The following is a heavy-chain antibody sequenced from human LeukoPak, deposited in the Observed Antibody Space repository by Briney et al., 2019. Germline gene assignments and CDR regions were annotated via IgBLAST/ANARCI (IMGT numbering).Heavy chain of an antibody. Sequence: GGSLRLSCAVSGFTCSSCWMNWVRQAPGKGLEWISYIGISSGNTKYADSVKGRFTISGDSAKNSLYLQMNSLRVEDTAVYYCARDHNYAFDNWGQGTLVTVSS. D-gene: IGHD1-1*01. CDR3: ARDHNYAFDN. J-gene: IGHJ4*02. V-gene: IGHV3-48*04. CDR1: GFTCSSCW. CDR2: IGISSGNT.